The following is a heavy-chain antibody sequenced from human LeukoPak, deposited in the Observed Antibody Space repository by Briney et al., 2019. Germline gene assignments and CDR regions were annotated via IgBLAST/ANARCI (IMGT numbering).Heavy chain of an antibody. V-gene: IGHV4-59*01. J-gene: IGHJ5*02. CDR3: AREDGANWFDP. CDR2: TYYSGST. D-gene: IGHD1-26*01. Sequence: PSETLSLTCTVSGGSISSYYWSWIRQPPGKGLEWIGYTYYSGSTNYNPSLKSRVTISVDTSKNQFSLKLSSVTAADTAVYYCAREDGANWFDPWGQGTLVTVSS. CDR1: GGSISSYY.